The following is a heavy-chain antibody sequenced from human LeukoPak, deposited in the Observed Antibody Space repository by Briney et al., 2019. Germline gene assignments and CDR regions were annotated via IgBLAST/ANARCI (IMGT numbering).Heavy chain of an antibody. CDR2: MNPNSGNI. V-gene: IGHV1-8*03. J-gene: IGHJ6*04. Sequence: ASVQVSCKASGYTFTSYDINWVRQATGQGLEGMGWMNPNSGNIGYAQKFQGRVTITRNTSISTAYMELSSLRSEDTAVYYCAREGPRHDGYNLDVWGKGTTVTVSS. CDR1: GYTFTSYD. D-gene: IGHD5-24*01. CDR3: AREGPRHDGYNLDV.